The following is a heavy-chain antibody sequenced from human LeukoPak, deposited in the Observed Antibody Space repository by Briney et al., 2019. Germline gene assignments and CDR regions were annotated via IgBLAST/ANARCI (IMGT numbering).Heavy chain of an antibody. J-gene: IGHJ4*02. CDR2: IKQDGSEK. Sequence: GGSLRLSCAASGFTFSSYWMSWVRQAPGKGLEWVANIKQDGSEKYYVDSVKGRFTISRDNAKNSLYLQMNSLGAEDTAVYYCARVYDFWSGYPHYFDYWGQGTLVTVSS. D-gene: IGHD3-3*01. CDR1: GFTFSSYW. CDR3: ARVYDFWSGYPHYFDY. V-gene: IGHV3-7*01.